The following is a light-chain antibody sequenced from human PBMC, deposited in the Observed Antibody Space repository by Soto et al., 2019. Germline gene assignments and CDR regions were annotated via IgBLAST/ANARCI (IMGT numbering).Light chain of an antibody. CDR2: EVT. Sequence: QSALTQPPSASGSLGQSVTISCTGNTTDIGHYNFVSWYRQDPGKAPKLILYEVTKRPSGVPDRFSGSKSGNTASLTVSGLHAEDEADFYCSSYSGSNNLGVFGTGTKVTVL. CDR3: SSYSGSNNLGV. V-gene: IGLV2-8*01. CDR1: TTDIGHYNF. J-gene: IGLJ1*01.